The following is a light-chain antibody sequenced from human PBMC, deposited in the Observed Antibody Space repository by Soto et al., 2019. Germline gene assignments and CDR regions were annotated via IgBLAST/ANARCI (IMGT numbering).Light chain of an antibody. J-gene: IGLJ2*01. CDR3: GTWDSSLSAV. CDR2: ENN. Sequence: QSVLTQLPSVSAAPGQTVTISCSGSSSNIGNNYVSWYQQFPGTAPKLLIYENNKRPSGIPDRFSGSKSGTSATLGITGLQTGDEADYYCGTWDSSLSAVFGGGTKLTVL. CDR1: SSNIGNNY. V-gene: IGLV1-51*01.